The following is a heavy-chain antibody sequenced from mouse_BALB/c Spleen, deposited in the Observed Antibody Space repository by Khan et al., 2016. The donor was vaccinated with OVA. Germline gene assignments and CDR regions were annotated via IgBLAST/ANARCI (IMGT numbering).Heavy chain of an antibody. V-gene: IGHV1-87*01. J-gene: IGHJ2*01. Sequence: QMQLEESGAELARPGASVKLSCKASGYTFTSYWMQWVKQRPGQGLKWIGAIYPGDGNTRYTQKFKGKATLTADKSSSTAYMELSSLASEDSAVYYCARGGITTGYFDFWGQGTTLTVSA. CDR3: ARGGITTGYFDF. D-gene: IGHD2-4*01. CDR1: GYTFTSYW. CDR2: IYPGDGNT.